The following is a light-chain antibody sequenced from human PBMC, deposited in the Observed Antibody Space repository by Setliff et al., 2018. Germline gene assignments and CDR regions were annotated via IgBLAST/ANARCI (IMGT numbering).Light chain of an antibody. V-gene: IGLV1-44*01. J-gene: IGLJ1*01. CDR3: AEWDDSLNGHV. Sequence: QSALTQPPSASGTPGQRVTISCSGSSSNIGSNTVNWYQQLPGTAPKLLIYSNNQRPSGVPDRFSGSESGTSASLAISGLQSEDEADYYCAEWDDSLNGHVFGTGTKVTVL. CDR1: SSNIGSNT. CDR2: SNN.